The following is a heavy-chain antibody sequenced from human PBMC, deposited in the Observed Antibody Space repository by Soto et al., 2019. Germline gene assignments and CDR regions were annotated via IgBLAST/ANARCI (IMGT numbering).Heavy chain of an antibody. J-gene: IGHJ5*02. Sequence: VGSLRLSCTLSVFTFSNHGMHWVRHAPGKGLEWVAVIWYGGSSQYYADSVKGRFTISRDNSKNTLYLQMNSLRAEDTAIYYCARDVLPARFRWFEPWGQGTLVIVSS. V-gene: IGHV3-33*01. CDR2: IWYGGSSQ. CDR1: VFTFSNHG. D-gene: IGHD2-8*01. CDR3: ARDVLPARFRWFEP.